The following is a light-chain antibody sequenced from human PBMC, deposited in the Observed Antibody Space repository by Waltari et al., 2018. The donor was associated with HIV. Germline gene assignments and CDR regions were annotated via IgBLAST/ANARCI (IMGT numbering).Light chain of an antibody. V-gene: IGKV4-1*01. CDR1: QSVLYSSNNKNY. CDR2: WAS. Sequence: DIVMTQPPDSLVVSLGERATINCKSSQSVLYSSNNKNYLAWYQQKPGQPPKLLIYWASTRESGVPDRFSGSGSGTDFTLTISSLQAEDVAVYYCQQYYSTPPTFGPGTKVDIK. CDR3: QQYYSTPPT. J-gene: IGKJ3*01.